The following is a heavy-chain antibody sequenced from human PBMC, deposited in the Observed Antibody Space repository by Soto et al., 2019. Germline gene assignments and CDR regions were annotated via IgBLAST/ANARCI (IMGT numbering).Heavy chain of an antibody. Sequence: GGSLEISCKSSGYHITSYWLGWVRQMPGKGLEWMGIIYPGDSDTRYSPSCQGQVTISAAKSISTAYLQWSRLKASDTAVYYCARVSVVPAAILSSYYYCMDVWGQGTTVTVSS. J-gene: IGHJ6*02. CDR3: ARVSVVPAAILSSYYYCMDV. V-gene: IGHV5-51*01. D-gene: IGHD2-2*02. CDR2: IYPGDSDT. CDR1: GYHITSYW.